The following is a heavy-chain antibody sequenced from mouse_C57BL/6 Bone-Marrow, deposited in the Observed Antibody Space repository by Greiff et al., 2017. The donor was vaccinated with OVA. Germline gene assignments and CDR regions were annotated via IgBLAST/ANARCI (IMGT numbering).Heavy chain of an antibody. CDR3: AREGHWYYGSSSYAMDY. D-gene: IGHD1-1*01. J-gene: IGHJ4*01. Sequence: QVQLKESGPGLVAPSQSLSITCTVSGFSLTSYAISWVRQPPGKGLEWLGVIWTGGGTNYNSALKSRLRSSKDNSKSQVFLKMNSLQTDDTARYYCAREGHWYYGSSSYAMDYWGQGTSVTVSS. CDR2: IWTGGGT. CDR1: GFSLTSYA. V-gene: IGHV2-9-1*01.